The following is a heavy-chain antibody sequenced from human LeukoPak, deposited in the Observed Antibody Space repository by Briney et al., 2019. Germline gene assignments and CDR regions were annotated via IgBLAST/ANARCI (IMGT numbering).Heavy chain of an antibody. CDR1: GGSISSSSYY. V-gene: IGHV4-39*07. D-gene: IGHD1-1*01. CDR2: IYYSGNI. CDR3: ASLQEGNYYMDV. J-gene: IGHJ6*03. Sequence: SETLSLTCTVSGGSISSSSYYWGWIRQPPGKGLEWIGYIYYSGNIYYNPSLKSRVTMSVDTSKNQFSLKLTSVTAVDTAVYYCASLQEGNYYMDVWGKGTTVTVSS.